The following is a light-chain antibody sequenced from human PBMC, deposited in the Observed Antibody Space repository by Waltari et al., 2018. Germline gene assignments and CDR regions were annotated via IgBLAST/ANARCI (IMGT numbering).Light chain of an antibody. Sequence: IVLTQSPGTLSLSPGERATLSCRASQSVDSSYLAWYQQKPGQAPMLLIYGASSRATGIPDRFSGTWSATDFTLTISRLEPEDFAVYYCQHYGSSPHTFGQGTKVEIK. CDR2: GAS. CDR3: QHYGSSPHT. CDR1: QSVDSSY. J-gene: IGKJ2*01. V-gene: IGKV3-20*01.